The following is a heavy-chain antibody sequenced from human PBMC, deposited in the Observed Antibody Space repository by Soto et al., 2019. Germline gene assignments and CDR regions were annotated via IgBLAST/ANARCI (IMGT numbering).Heavy chain of an antibody. J-gene: IGHJ4*01. CDR1: GGSINDYY. CDR3: VAGPDRAKSAY. V-gene: IGHV4-59*01. CDR2: GLRPDYT. Sequence: QVQLQESGPGLVKPSETLSLTCTVSGGSINDYYWSWTRQPPGKGLEWIAYGLRPDYTGYNPSLRNRVTISSDTSKNQFSLRLISVTAAGTAVYYCVAGPDRAKSAYWGQGTLVTVSS.